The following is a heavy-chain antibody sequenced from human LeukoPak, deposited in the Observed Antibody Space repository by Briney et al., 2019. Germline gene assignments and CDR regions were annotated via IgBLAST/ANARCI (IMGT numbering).Heavy chain of an antibody. CDR3: ARGRGYCSSTSCYTGPYYYYYYGMDV. CDR1: GGSISSGGYS. D-gene: IGHD2-2*02. J-gene: IGHJ6*02. Sequence: SQTLSLTCAVSGGSISSGGYSWSWIRQPPGKGLEWIGYIYQSGSTYYNPSLKSRVTISVDRSKNQFSLKLSSVTAADTAVYYCARGRGYCSSTSCYTGPYYYYYYGMDVWGQGTTVTVSS. V-gene: IGHV4-30-2*01. CDR2: IYQSGST.